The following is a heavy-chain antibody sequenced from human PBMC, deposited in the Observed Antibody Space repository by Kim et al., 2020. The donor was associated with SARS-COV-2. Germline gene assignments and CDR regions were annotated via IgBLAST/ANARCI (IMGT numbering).Heavy chain of an antibody. CDR1: GFTFDDYA. J-gene: IGHJ2*01. D-gene: IGHD6-13*01. CDR3: AKDKGSSSWGYFDL. Sequence: GGSLRLSCAASGFTFDDYAMHWVRQAPGKGLEWVSGISWSSGNIDYADSVKGRFTISRDNAKNSLYLQVNSLKAEDTALYYCAKDKGSSSWGYFDLWGRGTLVTVSS. V-gene: IGHV3-9*01. CDR2: ISWSSGNI.